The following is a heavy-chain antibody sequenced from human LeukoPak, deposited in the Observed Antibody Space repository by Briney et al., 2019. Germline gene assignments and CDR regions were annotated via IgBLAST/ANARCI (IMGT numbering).Heavy chain of an antibody. CDR3: ARSGISTYYYDSSGYYSDY. J-gene: IGHJ4*02. Sequence: PGGSLRLSCAASGFTFSDYYMSWIRQAPGKGLEWVSYISSSGSTIYYADSVKGRFTISRDNAKNSLYLQMNSLRAEDTAVYYCARSGISTYYYDSSGYYSDYWGQGTLVTVSS. CDR2: ISSSGSTI. CDR1: GFTFSDYY. D-gene: IGHD3-22*01. V-gene: IGHV3-11*01.